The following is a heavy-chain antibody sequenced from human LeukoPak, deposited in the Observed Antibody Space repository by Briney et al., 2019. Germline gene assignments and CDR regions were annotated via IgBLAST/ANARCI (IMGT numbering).Heavy chain of an antibody. D-gene: IGHD3-22*01. V-gene: IGHV1-18*01. CDR3: ARGMLGSYDSSGYYALGV. CDR2: ISIYNGNT. J-gene: IGHJ3*01. Sequence: GASVKVSCKASGYTFTNYGISWVRQAPGQGLEWMGWISIYNGNTDYAQKLRGRVTMTTDTSTSTAYMELRSLRSEDTAAYYCARGMLGSYDSSGYYALGVWGQGTKVTVSS. CDR1: GYTFTNYG.